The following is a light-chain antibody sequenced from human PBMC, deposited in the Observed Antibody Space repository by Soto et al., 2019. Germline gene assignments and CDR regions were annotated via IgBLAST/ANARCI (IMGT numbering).Light chain of an antibody. Sequence: EIVLTQSPATLSVSPGERATLSCRASQSVASNLAWYQQKSGQAPRLLIYGASARATGIPARFSGSGSGTELTLTISSLQSEDFAVYYCLQYNNWPHTFGQGTKLEI. V-gene: IGKV3-15*01. CDR3: LQYNNWPHT. CDR2: GAS. CDR1: QSVASN. J-gene: IGKJ2*01.